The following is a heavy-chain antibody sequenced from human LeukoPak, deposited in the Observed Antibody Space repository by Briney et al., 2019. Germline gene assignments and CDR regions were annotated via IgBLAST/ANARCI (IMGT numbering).Heavy chain of an antibody. Sequence: SETLSLTCTVSGGSISSYYWSWIRQPPGKGLEWIGEINHSGSTNYNPSLKSRVTMSVDTSKNQFSLKLSSVTAADTAVYYCARGSPLRFLEWLSSSRGFDPWGQGTLVTVSS. CDR3: ARGSPLRFLEWLSSSRGFDP. J-gene: IGHJ5*02. CDR2: INHSGST. D-gene: IGHD3-3*01. CDR1: GGSISSYY. V-gene: IGHV4-34*01.